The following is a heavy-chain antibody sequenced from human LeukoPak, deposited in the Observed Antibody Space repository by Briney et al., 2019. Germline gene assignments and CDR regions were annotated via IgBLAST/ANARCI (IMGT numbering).Heavy chain of an antibody. V-gene: IGHV3-30*02. Sequence: GGSLRLSCAASGFTFSSYGMHGVRQAPGKGLEWVAFIRYDGSNKYYADSVKGRFTISRDNSKNTLYLQMKSLRAEDTAVYYCAKGGGYEAQYYYYYSDVWGKGTTVTISS. CDR1: GFTFSSYG. CDR2: IRYDGSNK. J-gene: IGHJ6*03. CDR3: AKGGGYEAQYYYYYSDV. D-gene: IGHD5-12*01.